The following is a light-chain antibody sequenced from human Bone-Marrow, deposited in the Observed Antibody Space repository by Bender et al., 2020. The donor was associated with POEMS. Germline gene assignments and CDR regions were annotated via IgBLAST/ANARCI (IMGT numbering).Light chain of an antibody. V-gene: IGLV2-14*02. J-gene: IGLJ1*01. CDR3: SSYAGNKNYV. CDR1: SSDVGSYNL. Sequence: QSALTQPASVSGSPGQSITISCTGTSSDVGSYNLVSWYQQHPGKAPKLMIYEGSKRPSGVSNRFSGSKSGNTASLTVSGLQAEDEADYYCSSYAGNKNYVFGTGTKVTVL. CDR2: EGS.